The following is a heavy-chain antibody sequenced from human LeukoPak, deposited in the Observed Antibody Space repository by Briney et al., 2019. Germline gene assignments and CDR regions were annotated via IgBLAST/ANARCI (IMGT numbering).Heavy chain of an antibody. CDR2: FDPEDGET. D-gene: IGHD2-21*02. V-gene: IGHV1-24*01. J-gene: IGHJ4*02. Sequence: ASVKVSRKFSGYTLTELSMHWVRQAPGKGLEWVGGFDPEDGETIYAQTFQGRVTMTEDTSTDTAYMELSSLRSEDTAVYYCVTVVGRYCGGDCYFDYWGQGTLVTVSS. CDR3: VTVVGRYCGGDCYFDY. CDR1: GYTLTELS.